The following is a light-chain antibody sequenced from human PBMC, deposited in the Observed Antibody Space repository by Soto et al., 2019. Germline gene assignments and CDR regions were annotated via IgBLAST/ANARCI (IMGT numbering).Light chain of an antibody. J-gene: IGKJ5*01. CDR2: GIS. CDR3: QQHGQWPIT. Sequence: EIVMTQSPATLSVSPGERATLSCRASQSVNSNYLAWYQQKPGQAPRLLIYGISKRATDIPDRFSGSGSGREFTLTISGLQPEDFATYYCQQHGQWPITFGQGTRLEIK. CDR1: QSVNSN. V-gene: IGKV3D-15*01.